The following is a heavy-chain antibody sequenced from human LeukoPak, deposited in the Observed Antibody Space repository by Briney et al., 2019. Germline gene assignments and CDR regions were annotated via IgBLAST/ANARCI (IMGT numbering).Heavy chain of an antibody. CDR2: LNPDGTST. CDR1: GFTFSSYW. J-gene: IGHJ4*02. V-gene: IGHV3-74*01. D-gene: IGHD6-13*01. CDR3: AGEIVAAAPRY. Sequence: PGGSLRPSCAASGFTFSSYWMYWVRQAPGKGLVWVSRLNPDGTSTNYADSVKGRFTISRDNAKNTLYLQMNSLRADDTAVYYCAGEIVAAAPRYWGQGTLVSVSS.